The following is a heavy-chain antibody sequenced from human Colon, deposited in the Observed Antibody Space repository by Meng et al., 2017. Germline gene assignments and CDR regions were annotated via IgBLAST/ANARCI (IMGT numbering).Heavy chain of an antibody. Sequence: LQQQGPGLVKPSQPIPPTFAISGDSVSSKTAVWNWIRQSPSRGLEWLGRTYYRAKWNHDYAESLRGRITINPDTSNNQISLQLNSVTPEDTAVYYCTRGLEFYRFEYWGQGTLVTVSS. CDR1: GDSVSSKTAV. CDR3: TRGLEFYRFEY. CDR2: TYYRAKWNH. D-gene: IGHD3-16*02. V-gene: IGHV6-1*01. J-gene: IGHJ4*02.